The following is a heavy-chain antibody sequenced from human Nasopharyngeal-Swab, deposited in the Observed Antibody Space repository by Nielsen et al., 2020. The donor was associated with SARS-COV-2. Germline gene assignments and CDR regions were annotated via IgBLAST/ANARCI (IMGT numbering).Heavy chain of an antibody. V-gene: IGHV3-21*01. J-gene: IGHJ5*02. CDR3: ARVIWLNYYDSSGVNWFDP. CDR1: GFTFSDYY. CDR2: ISSSSSYI. Sequence: GESLKISCAASGFTFSDYYMNWVRQAPGKGLEWVSSISSSSSYIYYADSVKGRFTISRDNAKNSLYLQMNSLRAEDTAVYYCARVIWLNYYDSSGVNWFDPWGQGTLVTVSS. D-gene: IGHD3-22*01.